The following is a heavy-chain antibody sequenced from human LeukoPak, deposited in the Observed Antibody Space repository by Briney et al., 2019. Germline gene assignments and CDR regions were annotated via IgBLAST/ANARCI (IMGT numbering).Heavy chain of an antibody. J-gene: IGHJ4*02. V-gene: IGHV4-34*01. Sequence: SETLSLTCAVYGGSFSGYYWSWIRQPPGKGLEWIGEINHSGSTNYNPSLKSRVTISVGTSKNQFSLKLSSVTAADTAVYYCARGRANHYFDYWGQGTLVTVSS. CDR2: INHSGST. CDR3: ARGRANHYFDY. CDR1: GGSFSGYY.